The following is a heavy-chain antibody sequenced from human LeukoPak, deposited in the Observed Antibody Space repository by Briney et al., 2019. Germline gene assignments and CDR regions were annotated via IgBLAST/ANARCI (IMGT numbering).Heavy chain of an antibody. D-gene: IGHD3-22*01. J-gene: IGHJ4*02. Sequence: ASVKVSCKASGYTFTRYAMNWVRQAPGQGLEWMGWTNTNTGNSKYAQGFTGRFVFSLDTSVSTAYLQISSLKAEDTAVYYCARGDDYDSSGYSNPVPVLYWGQGTLVTVSS. V-gene: IGHV7-4-1*02. CDR2: TNTNTGNS. CDR1: GYTFTRYA. CDR3: ARGDDYDSSGYSNPVPVLY.